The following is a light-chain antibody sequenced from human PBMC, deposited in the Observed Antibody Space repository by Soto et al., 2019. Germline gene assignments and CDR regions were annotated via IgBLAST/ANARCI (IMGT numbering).Light chain of an antibody. J-gene: IGLJ1*01. V-gene: IGLV2-14*01. CDR2: EVS. CDR3: SSYAGSNNYV. Sequence: QSVLTQPASVSGSPGQSITISCTGTSSDVGGYNFVSWYQQNPGRAPKLMIYEVSNRPSGVSDRFSGSKSGNTASLTISGLQAEDEGDYYCSSYAGSNNYVFGTGTKLTVL. CDR1: SSDVGGYNF.